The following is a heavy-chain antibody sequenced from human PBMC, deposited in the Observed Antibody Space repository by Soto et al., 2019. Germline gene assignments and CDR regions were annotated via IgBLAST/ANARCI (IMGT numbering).Heavy chain of an antibody. J-gene: IGHJ4*02. CDR1: GFTFSNAW. D-gene: IGHD2-2*01. CDR2: IKSKTDGGTT. Sequence: GGSLRLSCAASGFTFSNAWMNWVRQAPGKGLEWVGRIKSKTDGGTTDYAAPVKGRFTISRDDSKNTLYLQMNSLKTEDTVVYYCSTDSVYCRSTSCSRVYEYWGQGTLVTVSS. CDR3: STDSVYCRSTSCSRVYEY. V-gene: IGHV3-15*07.